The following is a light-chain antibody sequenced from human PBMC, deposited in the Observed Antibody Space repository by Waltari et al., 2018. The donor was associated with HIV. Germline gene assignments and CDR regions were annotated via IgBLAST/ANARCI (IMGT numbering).Light chain of an antibody. CDR3: QQRSNWPPYT. CDR2: YAS. CDR1: ENLGIY. Sequence: IVLTQSPATLSLSPGERATLSCRADENLGIYLALYQQRPGQAPRLVLYYASKRAPGIPGRFSGSGSGTDFTLTISGLEPEDSAVYYCQQRSNWPPYTFGQGTSLEIK. V-gene: IGKV3-11*01. J-gene: IGKJ2*01.